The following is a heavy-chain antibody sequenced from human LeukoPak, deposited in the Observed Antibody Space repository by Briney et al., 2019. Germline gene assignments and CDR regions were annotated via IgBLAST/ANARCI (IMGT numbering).Heavy chain of an antibody. CDR2: IYPGDSDT. D-gene: IGHD4-17*01. Sequence: GESLKISCKGSGYSFTSYWIGWVRQMPGKGLEWMGIIYPGDSDTRYSPSFQGQVTISADKSISTAYLQWSSLKSSDTAMYYCARGDYGDFRVFYTLFDYWGQGTLVTVSS. V-gene: IGHV5-51*01. CDR3: ARGDYGDFRVFYTLFDY. CDR1: GYSFTSYW. J-gene: IGHJ4*02.